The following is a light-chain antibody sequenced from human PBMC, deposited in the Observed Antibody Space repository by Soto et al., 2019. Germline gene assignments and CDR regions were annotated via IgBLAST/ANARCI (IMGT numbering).Light chain of an antibody. CDR2: WAS. V-gene: IGKV4-1*01. CDR3: QQYYDTRYT. J-gene: IGKJ2*01. Sequence: DIVMTQSPDSLAVSLGKRATINCRSSQTVLYNANNKNYLAWYQQKPGPPPKLLIYWASTRESGVPDRFSGSGSGTDFTLTISSLQAEEVAVYYCQQYYDTRYTFGQGTKLEIK. CDR1: QTVLYNANNKNY.